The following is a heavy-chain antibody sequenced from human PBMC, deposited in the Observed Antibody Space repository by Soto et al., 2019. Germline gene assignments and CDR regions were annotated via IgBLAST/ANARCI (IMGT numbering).Heavy chain of an antibody. CDR3: ARRTRLRGAFDI. J-gene: IGHJ3*02. CDR2: IYYSWST. D-gene: IGHD4-17*01. Sequence: SETLSLTCTVSGGSISSGGYYWSWIRQHPGKGLEWIGYIYYSWSTYYNPSLKSRVTISVDTSKNQFSLKLSSVTAADTAVYYCARRTRLRGAFDIWGQGTMVTVSS. CDR1: GGSISSGGYY. V-gene: IGHV4-31*03.